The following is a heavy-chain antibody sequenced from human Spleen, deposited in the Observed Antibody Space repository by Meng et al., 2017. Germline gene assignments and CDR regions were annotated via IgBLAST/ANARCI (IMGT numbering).Heavy chain of an antibody. D-gene: IGHD5-18*01. CDR3: AREPGGYGYVWFDP. CDR2: IYHSGST. CDR1: GGSISSRSW. V-gene: IGHV4-4*02. J-gene: IGHJ5*02. Sequence: VRLKESCPGRVSASGTLSLTCDVSGGSISSRSWWSWVRQPPGKGLEWIGEIYHSGSTNYNPSLKSRVTISVDKSKNQFSLKLSSVTAADTAVYFCAREPGGYGYVWFDPWGQGTLVTVSS.